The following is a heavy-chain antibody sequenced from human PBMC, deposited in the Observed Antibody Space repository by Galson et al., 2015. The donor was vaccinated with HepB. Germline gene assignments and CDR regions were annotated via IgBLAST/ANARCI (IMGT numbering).Heavy chain of an antibody. D-gene: IGHD6-19*01. CDR3: AREVIAVAGTHFDY. J-gene: IGHJ4*02. V-gene: IGHV3-21*01. CDR2: IRSSRSYI. CDR1: GFTFSSYS. Sequence: SLRLSCAASGFTFSSYSMNWVRQAPGKGLEWVSSIRSSRSYIYYADSVKGRFTISRDNAKNSLYLQMNSLRAEDTAVYYCAREVIAVAGTHFDYWGQGTLVTVSS.